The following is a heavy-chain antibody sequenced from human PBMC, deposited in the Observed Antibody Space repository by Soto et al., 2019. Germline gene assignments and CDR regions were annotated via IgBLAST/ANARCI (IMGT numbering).Heavy chain of an antibody. J-gene: IGHJ4*02. D-gene: IGHD3-22*01. CDR3: ARSPQMTMIVDLAPDY. CDR2: ISYDGSNK. V-gene: IGHV3-30-3*01. CDR1: GFTFSSYA. Sequence: GGSLRLSCAASGFTFSSYAMHWVRQAPGKGLEWVAVISYDGSNKYYADSVKGRFTISRDNSKNTLYLQMNSLRAEDTAVYYCARSPQMTMIVDLAPDYWGQGTLVTVS.